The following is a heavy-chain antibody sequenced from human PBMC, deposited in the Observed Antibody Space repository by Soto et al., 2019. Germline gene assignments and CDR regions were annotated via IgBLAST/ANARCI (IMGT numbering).Heavy chain of an antibody. J-gene: IGHJ4*02. CDR1: GGSISSSSYY. D-gene: IGHD2-2*01. V-gene: IGHV4-39*01. CDR3: ARRGRGYCSSTSCPSTDY. Sequence: QLQLQESGPGLVKPSETLSLTCTVSGGSISSSSYYWGWIRQPPGKGLEWIGSIYYSGSTYYNPSLKSRVTISVDTSKNQFSLKLSSVTAADTAVYYCARRGRGYCSSTSCPSTDYWGQGTLVTVSS. CDR2: IYYSGST.